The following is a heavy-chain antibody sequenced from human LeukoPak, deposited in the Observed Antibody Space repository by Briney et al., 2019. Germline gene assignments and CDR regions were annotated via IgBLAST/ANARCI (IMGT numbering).Heavy chain of an antibody. J-gene: IGHJ4*02. V-gene: IGHV3-66*01. CDR2: IYSGGST. D-gene: IGHD6-19*01. CDR1: GFTVSSNY. Sequence: GGSLRLSCAASGFTVSSNYMSWVRQAPGKGLEWVSVIYSGGSTYYADSVKGRFTISRDNSKNTLYLQMNSLRAEDTAVYYCARDSGYSSGWYGGDYWGQGTLVTVSS. CDR3: ARDSGYSSGWYGGDY.